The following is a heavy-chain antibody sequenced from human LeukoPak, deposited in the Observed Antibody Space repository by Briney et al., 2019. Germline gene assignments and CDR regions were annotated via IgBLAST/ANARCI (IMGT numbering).Heavy chain of an antibody. D-gene: IGHD2-2*01. CDR1: GYTFTSYD. Sequence: ASVKVSCKASGYTFTSYDINWVRQATGQGLEWMGWMNPNSGNTGYAQKFQGRVTITRNTSISTAYMELSSLRSEDTAVYYCARDVGEYCSSTSCYASDYWGQGTLVTVSS. CDR3: ARDVGEYCSSTSCYASDY. CDR2: MNPNSGNT. J-gene: IGHJ4*02. V-gene: IGHV1-8*03.